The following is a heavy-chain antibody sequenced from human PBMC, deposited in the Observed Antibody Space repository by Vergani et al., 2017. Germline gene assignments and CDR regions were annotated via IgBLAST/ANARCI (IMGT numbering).Heavy chain of an antibody. CDR2: VFLLGTV. J-gene: IGHJ4*01. CDR3: VRDLYSRGPFDV. CDR1: GVSITRGNY. D-gene: IGHD3-22*01. V-gene: IGHV4-38-2*02. Sequence: QVQLQESGPGLLKTSETLSLTCNVSGVSITRGNYWGWVRQSPGTGLEWIASVFLLGTVYYNPSLRSRVRMSIDAYNVLSLRLPSVTAADTAVYFCVRDLYSRGPFDVWGQGSLVTVSS.